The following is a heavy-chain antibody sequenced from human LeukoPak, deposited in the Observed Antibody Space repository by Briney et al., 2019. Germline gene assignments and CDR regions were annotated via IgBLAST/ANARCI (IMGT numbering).Heavy chain of an antibody. CDR1: GGSISSYY. V-gene: IGHV4-59*01. CDR3: ARENYYDSSGYIDY. J-gene: IGHJ4*02. CDR2: IYYSGST. Sequence: SETLSLTCTVSGGSISSYYWSWIRQPPGKGLEWIGYIYYSGSTNYNPSLKSRVTISVDTSKNQFSLKLSSVTAADTAVYYCARENYYDSSGYIDYWGQGTLVTASS. D-gene: IGHD3-22*01.